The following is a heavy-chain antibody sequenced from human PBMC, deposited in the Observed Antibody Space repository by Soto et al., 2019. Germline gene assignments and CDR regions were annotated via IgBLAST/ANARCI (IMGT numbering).Heavy chain of an antibody. CDR1: GGSIRTYY. D-gene: IGHD2-2*01. CDR3: ARGMGTNTGARIYGMDV. Sequence: SETLSLTCTVSGGSIRTYYWSWIRQSPGKGLEWIGHRYYSGSTNYNPSLKSRVTISVDTSKNQFSLNLNSVTAAGTAVYYCARGMGTNTGARIYGMDVWGQGTAVTVS. J-gene: IGHJ6*02. CDR2: RYYSGST. V-gene: IGHV4-59*01.